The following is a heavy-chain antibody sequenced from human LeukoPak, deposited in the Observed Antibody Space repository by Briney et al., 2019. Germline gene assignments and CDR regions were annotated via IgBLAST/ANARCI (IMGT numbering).Heavy chain of an antibody. Sequence: GGSLRLSCAASGFTFSSYAMSWVRQAPGKGLEWVSAISGSGGSTYYADSVKGRFTISRDNSKNTLYLQMNSLRAEDTAVYYCAKDGSYGPKEKSFDYWGQGTLVTVSS. D-gene: IGHD1-26*01. CDR1: GFTFSSYA. V-gene: IGHV3-23*01. CDR2: ISGSGGST. J-gene: IGHJ4*02. CDR3: AKDGSYGPKEKSFDY.